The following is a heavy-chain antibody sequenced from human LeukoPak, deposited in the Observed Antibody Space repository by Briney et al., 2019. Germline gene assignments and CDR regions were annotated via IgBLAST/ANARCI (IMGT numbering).Heavy chain of an antibody. CDR1: GGSISSGGYY. D-gene: IGHD2-2*01. V-gene: IGHV4-31*03. CDR3: ARVPIVVVPAAIGVVYYYYGMDV. CDR2: IYYSGST. Sequence: PSETLSLTCTVSGGSISSGGYYWSWLRQHPGKGLEWVVYIYYSGSTYYNPSLKSRVTISVDTTKNQFSLKLSSVTAADTAVYYCARVPIVVVPAAIGVVYYYYGMDVWGKGTTVTVSS. J-gene: IGHJ6*04.